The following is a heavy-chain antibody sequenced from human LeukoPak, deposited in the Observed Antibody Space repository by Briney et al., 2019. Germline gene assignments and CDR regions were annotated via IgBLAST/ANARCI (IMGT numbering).Heavy chain of an antibody. Sequence: PGGSLRLSCAASGFTFSSYWLNWVRQAPGKGLEWVANIKQDGSEKFYVDSVKGRFTISRDNAKNSLYLQMNSLRAEDTAVYYCARSPQLLYYFYMDVWGKGTTVTVSS. CDR3: ARSPQLLYYFYMDV. CDR2: IKQDGSEK. CDR1: GFTFSSYW. V-gene: IGHV3-7*01. J-gene: IGHJ6*03. D-gene: IGHD5-18*01.